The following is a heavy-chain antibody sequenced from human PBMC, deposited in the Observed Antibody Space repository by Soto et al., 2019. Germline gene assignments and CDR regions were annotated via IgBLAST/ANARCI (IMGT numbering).Heavy chain of an antibody. V-gene: IGHV5-51*01. D-gene: IGHD6-13*01. CDR3: ETQQQLALFDY. CDR1: GYSFTSYW. CDR2: IYPGDSDT. J-gene: IGHJ4*02. Sequence: GESLKISCKGSGYSFTSYWIGWVRQLPGKGLEWMGIIYPGDSDTRYSPSFQGQVTISADKSITTAYLQWSSLKASDTTMYYCETQQQLALFDYWGQGTLVTVSS.